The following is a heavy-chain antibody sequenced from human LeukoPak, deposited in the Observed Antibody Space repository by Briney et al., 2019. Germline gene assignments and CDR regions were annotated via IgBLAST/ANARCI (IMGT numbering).Heavy chain of an antibody. J-gene: IGHJ4*02. CDR1: GGSISSSSYY. V-gene: IGHV4-39*01. Sequence: PSETLSLTCTVSGGSISSSSYYWGWIRQPPGKGLEWIGSIYYSGSTYYNPSLKSRVTISVDTSKNQFSLKLSSVTAADTAVFYCARRRWIGAFDYWGQETLVTVSS. CDR3: ARRRWIGAFDY. D-gene: IGHD3-3*01. CDR2: IYYSGST.